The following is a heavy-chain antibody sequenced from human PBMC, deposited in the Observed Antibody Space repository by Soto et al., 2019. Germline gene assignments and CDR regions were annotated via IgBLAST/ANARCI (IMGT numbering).Heavy chain of an antibody. D-gene: IGHD3-10*01. CDR1: GFTFDDYA. Sequence: SLRLSCAASGFTFDDYAMHWVRQAPGKGLEWVSGISWNSGSIGYADSVKGRFTISRDNAKNSLYLQMNSLRAEDTALYYSAKDLLTGVTANFDYWGQGTLVTVSS. J-gene: IGHJ4*02. CDR3: AKDLLTGVTANFDY. V-gene: IGHV3-9*01. CDR2: ISWNSGSI.